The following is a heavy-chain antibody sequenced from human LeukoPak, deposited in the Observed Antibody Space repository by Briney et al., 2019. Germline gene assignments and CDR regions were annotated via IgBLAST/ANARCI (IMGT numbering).Heavy chain of an antibody. CDR3: ARDRLLWFGGSYYYGMDV. Sequence: PSETLSLTCTVSGGSIGSYYWSWVRQPPEKGLEWIGEINHSGSTNYNPSLKSRVTISVDTSKNQFSLKLSSVTAADTAVYYCARDRLLWFGGSYYYGMDVWGKGTTVTVSS. J-gene: IGHJ6*04. D-gene: IGHD3-10*01. CDR1: GGSIGSYY. CDR2: INHSGST. V-gene: IGHV4-34*01.